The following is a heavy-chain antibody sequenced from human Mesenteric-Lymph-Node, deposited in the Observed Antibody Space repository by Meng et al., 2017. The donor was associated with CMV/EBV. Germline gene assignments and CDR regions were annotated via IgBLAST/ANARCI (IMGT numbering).Heavy chain of an antibody. D-gene: IGHD2-2*01. CDR1: GFTFSSYE. CDR3: ARDRVDCSSTSCHYGMDV. J-gene: IGHJ6*02. V-gene: IGHV3-21*01. Sequence: GGSLRLSCAASGFTFSSYEMNWVRQAPEKGLEWVSSISSSSSYIYYADSVKGRFTISRDNAKNSLYLQMNSLRAEDTAVYYCARDRVDCSSTSCHYGMDVWGQGTTVTVSS. CDR2: ISSSSSYI.